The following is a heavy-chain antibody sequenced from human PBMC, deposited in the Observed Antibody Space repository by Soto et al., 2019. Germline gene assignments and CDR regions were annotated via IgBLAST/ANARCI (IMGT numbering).Heavy chain of an antibody. CDR3: ARSQGGSSSLDIYYYYYYGMDV. Sequence: QVQLLQSGAEVKKPGSSVKVSCKAPGGTFSTYAISWVRKAPGQGLDWMGGVIPIFGTPKYAQKFQGRVTITADESTSTGYMELRSLRSEDTAVYYCARSQGGSSSLDIYYYYYYGMDVWGQGTTVTVSS. J-gene: IGHJ6*02. CDR1: GGTFSTYA. V-gene: IGHV1-69*01. CDR2: VIPIFGTP. D-gene: IGHD2-15*01.